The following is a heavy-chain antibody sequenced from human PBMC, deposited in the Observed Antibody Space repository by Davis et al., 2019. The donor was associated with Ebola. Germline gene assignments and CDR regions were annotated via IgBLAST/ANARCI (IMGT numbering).Heavy chain of an antibody. V-gene: IGHV3-23*01. D-gene: IGHD2-2*01. CDR1: GFTFSSYA. CDR2: ISGSGGST. Sequence: GGSLRLSCAASGFTFSSYAMSWVRQAPGKGLEWVSAISGSGGSTYYADSVKGRFTISRDNSKNTLYLQMNSLRAEDTAVYYCAKDFGGLIVVVPAASDYWGQGTLVTVSS. CDR3: AKDFGGLIVVVPAASDY. J-gene: IGHJ4*02.